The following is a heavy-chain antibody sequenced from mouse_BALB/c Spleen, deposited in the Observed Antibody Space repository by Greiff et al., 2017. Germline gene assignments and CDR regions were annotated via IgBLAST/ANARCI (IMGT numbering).Heavy chain of an antibody. Sequence: DVQLVESGAGLVQPGGSLKLSCAASGFTFSSYGMSWVRQTPDKRLELVATINSNGGSTYYPDSVKGRFTISRDNAKNTLYLQMSSLKSEDTAMYYCARDYYSNYFDYWGQGTTLTVSS. D-gene: IGHD2-12*01. V-gene: IGHV5-6-3*01. CDR1: GFTFSSYG. CDR2: INSNGGST. J-gene: IGHJ2*01. CDR3: ARDYYSNYFDY.